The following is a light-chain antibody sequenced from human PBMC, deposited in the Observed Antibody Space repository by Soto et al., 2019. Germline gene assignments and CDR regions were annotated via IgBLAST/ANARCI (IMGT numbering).Light chain of an antibody. J-gene: IGKJ1*01. CDR3: QHYNSYSEP. V-gene: IGKV1-5*03. CDR2: KAS. Sequence: IRLTQSPSSLSASVSDRVTLTCRASQTISSWLAWYQQKPGKAPKLLIYKASTLKSGVPSRFSGSGSGTEFTLTISSLQPDDFATYYCQHYNSYSEPVGQGSKV. CDR1: QTISSW.